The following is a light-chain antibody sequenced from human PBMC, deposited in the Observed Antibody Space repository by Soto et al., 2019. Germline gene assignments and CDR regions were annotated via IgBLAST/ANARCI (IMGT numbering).Light chain of an antibody. CDR3: SSYAGSNNFDV. CDR2: EVS. V-gene: IGLV2-8*01. J-gene: IGLJ1*01. CDR1: SSDVGGYNY. Sequence: QSALTQPPSASGSPGQSVTTSCTGTSSDVGGYNYVSWYQQHPGKAPKLVIYEVSKRPSGVPDRFSGSKSGNTASLTVSGLQAEDEADYYCSSYAGSNNFDVFGTGTKVTVL.